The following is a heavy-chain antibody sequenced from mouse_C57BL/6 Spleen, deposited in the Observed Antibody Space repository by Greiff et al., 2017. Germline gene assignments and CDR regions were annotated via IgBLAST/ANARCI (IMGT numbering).Heavy chain of an antibody. J-gene: IGHJ4*01. CDR1: GYAFSSSW. CDR3: ARLGTGAMDY. D-gene: IGHD4-1*01. CDR2: IYPGDGDT. Sequence: QVQLQQSGPELVKPGASVKISCKASGYAFSSSWMNWVKQRPGKGLEWIGRIYPGDGDTNYNGKFKGKATLTADKSSSTAYMQLSSLTSEDSVVYFCARLGTGAMDYWGQGTSVTVSS. V-gene: IGHV1-82*01.